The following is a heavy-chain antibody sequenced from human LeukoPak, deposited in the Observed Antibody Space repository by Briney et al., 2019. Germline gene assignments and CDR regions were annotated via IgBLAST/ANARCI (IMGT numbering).Heavy chain of an antibody. Sequence: PGGSLRLSCAASGFTFDDYGMSWVRQAPGQGPEWVSGINWNGGSTGYADSVKGRFTISRDNTKNSLYLQMNSLRAEDTAFYYCARARRYYDSNNYVWFFDLWGRGTLVTVSS. V-gene: IGHV3-20*04. CDR2: INWNGGST. J-gene: IGHJ2*01. CDR1: GFTFDDYG. CDR3: ARARRYYDSNNYVWFFDL. D-gene: IGHD3-22*01.